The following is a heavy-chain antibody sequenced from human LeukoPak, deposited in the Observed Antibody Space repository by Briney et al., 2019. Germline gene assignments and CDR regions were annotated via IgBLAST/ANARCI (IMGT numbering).Heavy chain of an antibody. D-gene: IGHD6-13*01. CDR1: GFTFSSFG. CDR3: VRGVGVSRFNYLDS. CDR2: IWYDASNK. J-gene: IGHJ4*02. V-gene: IGHV3-33*01. Sequence: SGGSLRLSCAASGFTFSSFGMHWVRQAPGKGLEWVAVIWYDASNKYYADSVKGRFTISRDNSKNTLYLQVNTLRDDDTAVYYCVRGVGVSRFNYLDSWGQGTLVIVSS.